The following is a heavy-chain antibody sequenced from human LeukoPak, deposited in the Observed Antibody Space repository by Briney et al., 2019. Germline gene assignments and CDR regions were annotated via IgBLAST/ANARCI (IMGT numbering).Heavy chain of an antibody. D-gene: IGHD2-15*01. CDR2: ISYDGSNE. CDR3: ARICSGGNCYFPSI. CDR1: GFXFRSYA. J-gene: IGHJ3*02. Sequence: PGRSLRLSCTASGFXFRSYAIYWVRQAPGKGLEWVANISYDGSNEHYADSVKGRFTISRDTSKNTLYLQMNSLRAEDTAVYYCARICSGGNCYFPSIWGQGTMVTVSS. V-gene: IGHV3-30-3*01.